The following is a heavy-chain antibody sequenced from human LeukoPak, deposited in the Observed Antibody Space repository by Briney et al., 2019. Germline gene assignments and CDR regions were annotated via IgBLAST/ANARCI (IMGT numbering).Heavy chain of an antibody. D-gene: IGHD4-23*01. Sequence: KPSETLSLTCTVSGGSIRSHYWSWIRQPPGKGLEWIGYIYYSGSTNYNPSLKSRVTISVDTSKNQFSLKLSSVTAADTAVYYCARDPSNSDAFDIWGQGTMVTVSS. CDR2: IYYSGST. CDR1: GGSIRSHY. V-gene: IGHV4-59*11. J-gene: IGHJ3*02. CDR3: ARDPSNSDAFDI.